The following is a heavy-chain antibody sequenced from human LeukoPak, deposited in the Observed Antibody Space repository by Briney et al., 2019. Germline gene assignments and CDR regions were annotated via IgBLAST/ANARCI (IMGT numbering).Heavy chain of an antibody. Sequence: ASVKVSCKASGGTFSSYAISWVRQAPGQGLEWMGWINPNSGGTNYAQKFQGRVTMTRDTSISTAYMELSRLRSDDTAVYYCARGYSSGWYRRDWFDPWGQGTLVTVSS. V-gene: IGHV1-2*02. D-gene: IGHD6-19*01. CDR3: ARGYSSGWYRRDWFDP. CDR2: INPNSGGT. CDR1: GGTFSSYA. J-gene: IGHJ5*02.